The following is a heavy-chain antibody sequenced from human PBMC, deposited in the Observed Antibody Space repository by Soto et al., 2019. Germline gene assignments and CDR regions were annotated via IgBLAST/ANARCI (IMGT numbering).Heavy chain of an antibody. CDR2: ISGSGGST. J-gene: IGHJ6*02. Sequence: LRLSCAASGFTFSSYAMSWVRQAPGKGLEWVSAISGSGGSTYYADSVKGRFTISRDNSKNTLYLQMNSLRAEDTAVYYCAKDYPTMVRGVTSDYYGMDVWGQGTTVTVSS. CDR3: AKDYPTMVRGVTSDYYGMDV. D-gene: IGHD3-10*01. V-gene: IGHV3-23*01. CDR1: GFTFSSYA.